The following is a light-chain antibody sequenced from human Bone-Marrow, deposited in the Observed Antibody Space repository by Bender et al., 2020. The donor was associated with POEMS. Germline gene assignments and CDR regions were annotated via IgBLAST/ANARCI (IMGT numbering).Light chain of an antibody. Sequence: QSALTQPASVSGSPGQSITISCTGTNSDVGGYDYVSWYQQLPGKAPKLMIYEVSNRPSGVSNRFSGSKSGNTASLTISGLRAEDEADYYCSSRTSGSTRVFGVGTKLTVL. CDR2: EVS. CDR1: NSDVGGYDY. CDR3: SSRTSGSTRV. J-gene: IGLJ2*01. V-gene: IGLV2-14*01.